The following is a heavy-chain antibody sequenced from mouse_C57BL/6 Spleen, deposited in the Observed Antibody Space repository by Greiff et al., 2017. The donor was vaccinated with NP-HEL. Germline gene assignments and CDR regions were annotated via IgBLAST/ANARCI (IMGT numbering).Heavy chain of an antibody. CDR2: IDPSDSYT. D-gene: IGHD1-1*01. Sequence: QVQLQQSGAELVKPGASVKLSCKASGYTFTSYWMQWVKQRPGQGLEWIGEIDPSDSYTNYNQKFKGKATLTVDTSSSTAYMQLSSLTSEDSAVYYCARSDYGSSHWYFDVWGTGTTVTVSS. CDR3: ARSDYGSSHWYFDV. CDR1: GYTFTSYW. J-gene: IGHJ1*03. V-gene: IGHV1-50*01.